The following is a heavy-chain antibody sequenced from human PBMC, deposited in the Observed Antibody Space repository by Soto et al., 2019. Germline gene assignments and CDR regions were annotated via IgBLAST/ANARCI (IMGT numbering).Heavy chain of an antibody. CDR1: GGSISSGGYY. V-gene: IGHV4-31*03. J-gene: IGHJ4*02. CDR3: ASIVSSAHGEFRH. Sequence: QVQLQESGPGLVKPSQTLSLTCTVSGGSISSGGYYWSWIRQHPGKGLEWIGYIYYSGSTSYTPPLTTRVTISVDTSKTQFSLKLTSVTAADTAVYYCASIVSSAHGEFRHWGQGTLVTVSS. CDR2: IYYSGST. D-gene: IGHD3-10*01.